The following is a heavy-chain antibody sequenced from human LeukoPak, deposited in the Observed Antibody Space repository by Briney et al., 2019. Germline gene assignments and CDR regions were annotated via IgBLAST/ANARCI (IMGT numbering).Heavy chain of an antibody. Sequence: SETLSLTCTVSGGSISSYYWSWIRQPAGKGLEWIGRIYTSGSTNYNPSLKSRVTMSVDTSKNQFSLKLSSVTAADTAVYYCARGTIFGVVISLFYFDYWGQGTLVTVSS. J-gene: IGHJ4*02. V-gene: IGHV4-4*07. CDR1: GGSISSYY. CDR2: IYTSGST. CDR3: ARGTIFGVVISLFYFDY. D-gene: IGHD3-3*01.